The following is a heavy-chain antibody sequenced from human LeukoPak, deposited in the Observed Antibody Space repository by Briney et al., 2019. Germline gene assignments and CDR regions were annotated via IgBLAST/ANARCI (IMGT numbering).Heavy chain of an antibody. CDR2: IYSGGST. CDR3: AKDPYTSGGYYYGMDV. J-gene: IGHJ6*02. Sequence: GGSLRLSCAASGFTVSSNYMSWVRQAPGKGLEWVSVIYSGGSTYYADSVKGRFTISRDNSKNTLYLQMNSLRAEDTAVYYCAKDPYTSGGYYYGMDVWGQGTTVTVSS. CDR1: GFTVSSNY. D-gene: IGHD3-16*01. V-gene: IGHV3-53*01.